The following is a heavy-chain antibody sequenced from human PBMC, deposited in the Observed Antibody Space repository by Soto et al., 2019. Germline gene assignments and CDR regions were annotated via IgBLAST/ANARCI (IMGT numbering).Heavy chain of an antibody. V-gene: IGHV4-4*07. Sequence: PSETLSLTCTVSGGSIINYYCNFIRQPAGKGLEWIGRIYTSGSTNYSPSLKSRVTMSVDTSKNQFSLKVNSVTAADTAVYYCARGSYSISSWFDPWGQGTLVTVSS. CDR1: GGSIINYY. J-gene: IGHJ5*02. D-gene: IGHD6-6*01. CDR2: IYTSGST. CDR3: ARGSYSISSWFDP.